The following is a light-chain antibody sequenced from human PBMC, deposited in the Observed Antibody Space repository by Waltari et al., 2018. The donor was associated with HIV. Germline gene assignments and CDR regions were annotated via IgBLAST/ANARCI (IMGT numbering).Light chain of an antibody. CDR1: ENIDTH. CDR2: DAS. CDR3: QQTYNIPPIT. J-gene: IGKJ5*01. Sequence: DIQMTQSPSSLASYAGDRVTITCRASENIDTHLNWYQQKPGRAPQLLIYDASNLHTGVPSRFSGSGSGTDFTLTISSLQLEDFAIYYCQQTYNIPPITFGQGTRLEIK. V-gene: IGKV1-39*01.